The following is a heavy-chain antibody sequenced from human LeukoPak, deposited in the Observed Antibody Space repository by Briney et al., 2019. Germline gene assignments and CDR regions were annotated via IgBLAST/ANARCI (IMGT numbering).Heavy chain of an antibody. CDR2: ISYDGSNK. Sequence: GRSLSLSCAASGFTFSSYAMHWVRQAPGKGLEWVAVISYDGSNKYYADSVKGRFTISRDNSKNTLYLQMNSLRAEDTAVYYCARDRLAYGELDIWGQGTMVTVSS. V-gene: IGHV3-30*01. CDR3: ARDRLAYGELDI. J-gene: IGHJ3*02. CDR1: GFTFSSYA. D-gene: IGHD4-17*01.